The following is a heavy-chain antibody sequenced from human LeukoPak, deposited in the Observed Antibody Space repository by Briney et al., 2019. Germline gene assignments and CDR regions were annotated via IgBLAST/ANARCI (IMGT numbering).Heavy chain of an antibody. J-gene: IGHJ6*02. V-gene: IGHV3-23*01. CDR2: ISGSGGST. D-gene: IGHD5-18*01. Sequence: PGGSLRLSCAASGFTFSSYAMSWVRQAPGKGLEWVSAISGSGGSTYYADSVRGRCTISRDNSKNTLYLQMNSLRAEDTAVYYCAKGGVDTAMVTVYYYYGMDVWGQGTTVTVSS. CDR1: GFTFSSYA. CDR3: AKGGVDTAMVTVYYYYGMDV.